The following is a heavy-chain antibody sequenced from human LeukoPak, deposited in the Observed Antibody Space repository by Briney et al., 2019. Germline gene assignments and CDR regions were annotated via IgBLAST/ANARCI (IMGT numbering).Heavy chain of an antibody. CDR1: EFMFSTYW. CDR2: INQDGREK. D-gene: IGHD3-10*01. J-gene: IGHJ4*02. CDR3: VKPYYYSSGSLK. Sequence: GGSLRLSCVASEFMFSTYWMSWVRQAPGKGLEWVATINQDGREKYYVDSVKGRFTIPRDNAKNSLYLQMSSLGVEDTAVYYCVKPYYYSSGSLKWGQGTLVTVSS. V-gene: IGHV3-7*01.